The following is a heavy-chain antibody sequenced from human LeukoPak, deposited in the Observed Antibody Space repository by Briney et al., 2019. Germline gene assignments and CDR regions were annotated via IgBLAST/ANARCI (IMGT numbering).Heavy chain of an antibody. Sequence: PGRSLGLSCAASGFTFSSYGMHWVRQAPGKGLEWVAVIWYDGSNKYYADSVKGRFTISRDNSKNTLYLQMNSLRAEDTAVYYCARDLRSPDTYYYGMDVWGQGTTVTVSS. V-gene: IGHV3-33*01. CDR2: IWYDGSNK. CDR1: GFTFSSYG. CDR3: ARDLRSPDTYYYGMDV. D-gene: IGHD3-10*01. J-gene: IGHJ6*02.